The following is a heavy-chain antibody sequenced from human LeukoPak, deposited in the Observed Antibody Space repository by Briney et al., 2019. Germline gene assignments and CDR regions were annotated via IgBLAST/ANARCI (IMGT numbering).Heavy chain of an antibody. Sequence: SETLSLTCTVSGGSISSSSYYWGWIRQPPGKGLEWIGSIYYSGSTYYNPSLKSRVTISVDTSKYQFSLKLSSVTAADTAVYYCARALIAQSQVVGWFDPWGQGTLVAVSS. CDR3: ARALIAQSQVVGWFDP. D-gene: IGHD4-11*01. CDR1: GGSISSSSYY. CDR2: IYYSGST. J-gene: IGHJ5*02. V-gene: IGHV4-39*01.